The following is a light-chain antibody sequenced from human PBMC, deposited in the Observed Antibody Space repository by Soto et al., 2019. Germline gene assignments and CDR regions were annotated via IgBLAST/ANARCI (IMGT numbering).Light chain of an antibody. CDR3: QVRDVWPS. Sequence: KVFEHAPLPLPKSPGERAVRPRRARQSVRTSLAWYQHKPGQAPRLFIYDASKRAPGIPARFTGSGSGTDFTLTISSLEPEDIAIYYCQVRDVWPSFGQGTKVDIK. J-gene: IGKJ1*01. CDR1: QSVRTS. CDR2: DAS. V-gene: IGKV3-11*01.